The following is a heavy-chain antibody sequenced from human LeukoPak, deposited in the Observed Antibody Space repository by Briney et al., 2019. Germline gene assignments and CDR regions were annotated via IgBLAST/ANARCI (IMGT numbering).Heavy chain of an antibody. CDR1: GGSIISGNM. D-gene: IGHD6-19*01. J-gene: IGHJ4*02. CDR2: VYRSGST. V-gene: IGHV4-4*02. CDR3: AHNGWYSIDC. Sequence: SGTLSLTCAASGGSIISGNMWRWVRQSPGKRLEWIGEVYRSGSTNFNPSLKSQVTISVDTSKNQFSLKLSSLTAADTAVYYCAHNGWYSIDCWGQGTLVTVSS.